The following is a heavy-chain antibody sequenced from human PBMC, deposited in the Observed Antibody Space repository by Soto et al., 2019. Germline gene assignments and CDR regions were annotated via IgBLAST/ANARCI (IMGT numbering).Heavy chain of an antibody. CDR3: ARSIAAAVDFDY. CDR1: GFTFSSYA. J-gene: IGHJ4*02. Sequence: PGGSLRLSCAASGFTFSSYAMNWVRQAPGKGLEWVSGISYGGGSTNYADSVKGRFTISRDNSKNTLYLQMNSLRGEDTAVYYCARSIAAAVDFDYWGQGTLVTVSS. CDR2: ISYGGGST. D-gene: IGHD6-13*01. V-gene: IGHV3-23*01.